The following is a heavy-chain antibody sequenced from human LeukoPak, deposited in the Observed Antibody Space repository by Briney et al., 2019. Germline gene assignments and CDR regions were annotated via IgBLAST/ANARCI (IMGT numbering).Heavy chain of an antibody. CDR3: AREFYDSSGYYYVHDY. J-gene: IGHJ4*02. CDR1: GFTFSSYG. V-gene: IGHV3-30*02. D-gene: IGHD3-22*01. CDR2: IRYGGSNK. Sequence: GGSLRLSCAASGFTFSSYGMHWVRQAPGKGLEWVAFIRYGGSNKYYADSVKGRFTISRDNSKNTLYLQMNSLRAEDTAVYYCAREFYDSSGYYYVHDYWGQGTLVTVSS.